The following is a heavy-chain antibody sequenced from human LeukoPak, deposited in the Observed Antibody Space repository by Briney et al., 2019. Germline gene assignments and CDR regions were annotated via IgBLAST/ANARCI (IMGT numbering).Heavy chain of an antibody. CDR3: AGTGVAGTEGAFDI. CDR2: IYPGDSDT. CDR1: GYSFTSYW. Sequence: HGESLKISCKGSGYSFTSYWIAWVRQMPGKGLEWMGLIYPGDSDTRYSPSLQGQVTISADKSISTAYLQWSSLKASDTAMYYCAGTGVAGTEGAFDIWGQGTMVTVSS. V-gene: IGHV5-51*01. D-gene: IGHD6-19*01. J-gene: IGHJ3*02.